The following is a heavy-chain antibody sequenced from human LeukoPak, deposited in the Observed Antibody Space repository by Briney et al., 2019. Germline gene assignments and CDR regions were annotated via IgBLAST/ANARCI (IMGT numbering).Heavy chain of an antibody. J-gene: IGHJ5*02. D-gene: IGHD3-10*01. CDR1: GYTFTCYA. V-gene: IGHV1-3*01. CDR3: ARDEYGSGSYYPNWFDP. Sequence: ASVKVSCKASGYTFTCYAMHWVRQAPVQGLEWMGWINAGNGNTKYSQKFQGRVTITRDISASTAYMELSSLRSEDTAVYYCARDEYGSGSYYPNWFDPWGQGTLVTVSS. CDR2: INAGNGNT.